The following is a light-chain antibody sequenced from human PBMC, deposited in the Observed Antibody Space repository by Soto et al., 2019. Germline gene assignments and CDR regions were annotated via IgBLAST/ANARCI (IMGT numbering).Light chain of an antibody. Sequence: ETVMTQSPVTLSVSPGGRATLSCRASQSVTSDSLAWFQQRPGQAPRLLIYRTSTRATGVPARFSGSGSGTEFTLTISSLQSEDCAVYYCQQTNNWPFTFGGGTKVDI. CDR2: RTS. J-gene: IGKJ4*01. V-gene: IGKV3-15*01. CDR1: QSVTSD. CDR3: QQTNNWPFT.